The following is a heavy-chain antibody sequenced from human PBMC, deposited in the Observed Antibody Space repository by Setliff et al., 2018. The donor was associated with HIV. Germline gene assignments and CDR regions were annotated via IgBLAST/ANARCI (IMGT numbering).Heavy chain of an antibody. CDR2: FYHSGST. V-gene: IGHV4-38-2*01. CDR3: VSGPLSGYGYYFDN. J-gene: IGHJ4*02. D-gene: IGHD3-3*01. CDR1: GYSVSSGYY. Sequence: PSETLSLTCAVSGYSVSSGYYWGWIRQPPGKGLEWIGSFYHSGSTFYNPSLKSRVTISLDTSKNQFSLKLRSVTAADTAVYYCVSGPLSGYGYYFDNWGQGALVTVSS.